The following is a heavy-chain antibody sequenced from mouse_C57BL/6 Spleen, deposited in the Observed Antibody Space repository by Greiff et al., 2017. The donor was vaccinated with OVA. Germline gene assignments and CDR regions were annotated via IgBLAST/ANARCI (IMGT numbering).Heavy chain of an antibody. J-gene: IGHJ3*01. CDR1: GYTFTSYW. CDR2: IDPSDSYT. CDR3: ASPERFAY. Sequence: VQLQQPGAELVKPGASVKLSCKASGYTFTSYWMQWVKQRPGQGLEWIGEIDPSDSYTNYNQKFKGKATLTVDTSSSTAYMQLSSLTSEDSAVYYCASPERFAYWGQGTLVTVSA. V-gene: IGHV1-50*01.